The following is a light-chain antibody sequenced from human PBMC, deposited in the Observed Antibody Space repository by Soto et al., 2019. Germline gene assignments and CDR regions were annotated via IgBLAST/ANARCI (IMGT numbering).Light chain of an antibody. CDR2: DAS. J-gene: IGKJ4*01. Sequence: DIQMTQSPSSVSASVGDRVTITCRASQGISSWLAWYQQKPGKAPKLLIYDASSLESGVPSRFRGSGSGTEFTLTISSLKSEDFAVYYCQQYNNWPLTFGGGTKVDIK. V-gene: IGKV1-5*01. CDR3: QQYNNWPLT. CDR1: QGISSW.